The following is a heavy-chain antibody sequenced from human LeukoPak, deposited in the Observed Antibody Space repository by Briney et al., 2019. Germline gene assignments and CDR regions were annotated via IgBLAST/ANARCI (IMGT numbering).Heavy chain of an antibody. CDR1: GYTFTNYD. Sequence: GASVKVSCKASGYTFTNYDINWVRLATGQGLEWMGWMNPNNDNTAYAQKFQGRVSMTWDTSTSTAYMELSSLRSEDTAVYYCARGYSGWGYYFDYWGQGTLVTVSA. D-gene: IGHD6-19*01. V-gene: IGHV1-8*01. CDR2: MNPNNDNT. CDR3: ARGYSGWGYYFDY. J-gene: IGHJ4*02.